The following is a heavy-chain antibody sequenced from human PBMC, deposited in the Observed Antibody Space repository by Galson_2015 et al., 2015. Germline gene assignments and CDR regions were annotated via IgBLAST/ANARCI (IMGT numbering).Heavy chain of an antibody. CDR2: ISYDGSNQ. D-gene: IGHD3-22*01. V-gene: IGHV3-30-3*01. Sequence: VAVISYDGSNQSYADSVKGRFTISRDNSKNTLYLQMNSLRAEDTAVYYCERGYYYYDSSGYSHSAFDIWGQGTMVTVSS. J-gene: IGHJ3*02. CDR3: ERGYYYYDSSGYSHSAFDI.